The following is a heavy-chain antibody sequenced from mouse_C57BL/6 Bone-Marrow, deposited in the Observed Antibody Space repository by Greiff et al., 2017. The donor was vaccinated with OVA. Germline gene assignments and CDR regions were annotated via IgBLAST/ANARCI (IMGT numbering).Heavy chain of an antibody. V-gene: IGHV5-4*03. CDR3: ARNWFAY. Sequence: EVKLVESGGGLVKPGGSLKLSCAASGFTFSSYAMSWVRQTPAKRLVWVATISDGGSYTYYPDNVKGRFTISRDNAKNNLYLQMSHLKSEDTAMYYCARNWFAYWGQGTLVTVSA. CDR1: GFTFSSYA. J-gene: IGHJ3*01. CDR2: ISDGGSYT.